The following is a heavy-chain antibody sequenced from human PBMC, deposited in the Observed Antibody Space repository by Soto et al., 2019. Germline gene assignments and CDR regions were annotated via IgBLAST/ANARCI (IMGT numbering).Heavy chain of an antibody. J-gene: IGHJ4*02. Sequence: GGSLRLSCSASGFTFSDYTMHWVRQAPGRGLEWVAIILYDESDQYYSDSVKGRFTISRDNSKNTLYLQMNSLRAEDTAVYYCAKVAFGGVIVTNFDYWGQGTLVTVSS. CDR3: AKVAFGGVIVTNFDY. D-gene: IGHD3-16*02. CDR2: ILYDESDQ. CDR1: GFTFSDYT. V-gene: IGHV3-30*18.